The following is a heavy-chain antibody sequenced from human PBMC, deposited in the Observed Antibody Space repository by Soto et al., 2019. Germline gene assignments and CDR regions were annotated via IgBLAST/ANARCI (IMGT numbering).Heavy chain of an antibody. J-gene: IGHJ3*02. CDR1: GFTFSRYG. Sequence: QVQLVESGGGVVQPGRSLRLSCAASGFTFSRYGMHWVRQAPGKGLEWVAVIWYDGSNKYYADSVKGRFTISRDNSKNTLYLQMNSLRAEDTAVYYCARGCPVPEDAFDIWGQGTMVTVSS. V-gene: IGHV3-33*01. D-gene: IGHD1-1*01. CDR3: ARGCPVPEDAFDI. CDR2: IWYDGSNK.